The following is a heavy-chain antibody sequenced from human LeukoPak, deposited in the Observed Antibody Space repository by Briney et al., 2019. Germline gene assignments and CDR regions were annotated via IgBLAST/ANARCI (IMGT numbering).Heavy chain of an antibody. V-gene: IGHV3-30*18. D-gene: IGHD5-24*01. CDR1: GFIFSNYA. CDR3: VKDDGWVQYAN. Sequence: GGSLRLSCAASGFIFSNYAIHWVRQAPGKGLEWVAAISYDGYTQHYADPVKGRFIISRDNSKNTVYLQMNSLSAEDAAVYYCVKDDGWVQYANWGQGTLVTVSS. J-gene: IGHJ4*02. CDR2: ISYDGYTQ.